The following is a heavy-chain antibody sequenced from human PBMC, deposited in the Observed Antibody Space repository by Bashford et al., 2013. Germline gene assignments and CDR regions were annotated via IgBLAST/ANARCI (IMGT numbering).Heavy chain of an antibody. CDR1: GASISSDGYY. CDR3: ARVAREVDY. J-gene: IGHJ4*02. Sequence: SETLSLTCTVSGASISSDGYYWSWIRQHPGKGLEWLGYIYHSGRTYYNPALKSRTTISVDTSKNQFSLNLRSVTAADTAVYYCARVAREVDYWGQGALVTVSS. CDR2: IYHSGRT. V-gene: IGHV4-31*03.